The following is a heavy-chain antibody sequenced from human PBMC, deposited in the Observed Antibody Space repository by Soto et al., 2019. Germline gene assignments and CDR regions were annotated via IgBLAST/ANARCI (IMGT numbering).Heavy chain of an antibody. D-gene: IGHD3-22*01. Sequence: LSLTCTVSGGSISSDDYYWSWIRQAPGRGLEWIGYIHSSGSIYYNPSLKSRATMSIDTAGNQFSLKVSSVTVADTAVYYCARDLDGLHDDTSGPFPRPGWGQGTLVTV. CDR1: GGSISSDDYY. CDR3: ARDLDGLHDDTSGPFPRPG. V-gene: IGHV4-30-4*01. CDR2: IHSSGSI. J-gene: IGHJ1*01.